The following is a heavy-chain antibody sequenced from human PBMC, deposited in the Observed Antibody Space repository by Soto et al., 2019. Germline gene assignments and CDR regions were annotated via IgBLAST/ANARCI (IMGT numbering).Heavy chain of an antibody. CDR3: AKDALGGSSWSYYFDY. D-gene: IGHD6-13*01. CDR1: GFTFSSYA. CDR2: ISGSGGST. Sequence: EVQLVESGGDLVQPGGSLRLSCAASGFTFSSYAMSWVRQAPGKGLEWVSAISGSGGSTYYADSVKGRFTISRDNSKNTLYLQMNSLRAEDTAVYYCAKDALGGSSWSYYFDYWGQGTLVTVSS. V-gene: IGHV3-23*04. J-gene: IGHJ4*02.